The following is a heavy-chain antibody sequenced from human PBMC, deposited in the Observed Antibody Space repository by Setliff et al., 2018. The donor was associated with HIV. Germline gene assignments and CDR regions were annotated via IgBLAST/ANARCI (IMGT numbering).Heavy chain of an antibody. V-gene: IGHV3-30*02. J-gene: IGHJ4*02. CDR3: AQLAAADDS. D-gene: IGHD6-13*01. CDR1: GFTFSSYG. CDR2: IRYDGSDK. Sequence: SGGSLRLFCAASGFTFSSYGMHWVRQAPGKGLEWVAFIRYDGSDKHYADSVMGRFTISRDNSKNTLYLQMNTLRTEDMAVYYCAQLAAADDSWGQGALVTVSS.